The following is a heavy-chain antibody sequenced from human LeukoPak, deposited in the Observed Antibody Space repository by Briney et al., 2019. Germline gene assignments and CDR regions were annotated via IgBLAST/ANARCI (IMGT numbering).Heavy chain of an antibody. D-gene: IGHD4-17*01. CDR3: AREMTTVTQDAFDI. CDR1: GFTFDDYA. V-gene: IGHV3-9*01. Sequence: EPGRSLRLSCAASGFTFDDYAMHWVRQAPGKGLEWVSGISWNSGSIGYADSVKGRFTISRDNAKNSLYLQMNSLRAEDTAVYYCAREMTTVTQDAFDIWGQGTMVTVSS. J-gene: IGHJ3*02. CDR2: ISWNSGSI.